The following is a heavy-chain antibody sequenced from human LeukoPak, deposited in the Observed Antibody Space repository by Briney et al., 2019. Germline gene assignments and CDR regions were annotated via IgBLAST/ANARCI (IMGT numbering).Heavy chain of an antibody. J-gene: IGHJ3*02. CDR2: ISAYNGNT. CDR3: ARDRQWLVQDAFDI. CDR1: GYTFTSYY. V-gene: IGHV1-18*04. Sequence: ASVKVSCKASGYTFTSYYMHWVRQAPGQGLEWMGWISAYNGNTNYAQKLQGRVTMTTDTSTSTAYMELRSLRSDDTAVYYCARDRQWLVQDAFDIWGQGTMVTVSS. D-gene: IGHD6-19*01.